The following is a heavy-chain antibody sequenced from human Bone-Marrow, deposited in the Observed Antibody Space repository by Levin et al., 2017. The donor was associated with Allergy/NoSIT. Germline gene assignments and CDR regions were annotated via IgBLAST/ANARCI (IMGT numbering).Heavy chain of an antibody. CDR2: ISGSGGST. Sequence: GESLKISCAASGFTFSGYAMSWVRQAPGKGLEWVSIISGSGGSTYYVDSVKGRFTISRDNSKNTLYLQMNTLSAEDTAVYYCAKDRFPSSLPFDYWGQGTLVTVSS. V-gene: IGHV3-23*01. D-gene: IGHD3-10*01. CDR1: GFTFSGYA. CDR3: AKDRFPSSLPFDY. J-gene: IGHJ4*02.